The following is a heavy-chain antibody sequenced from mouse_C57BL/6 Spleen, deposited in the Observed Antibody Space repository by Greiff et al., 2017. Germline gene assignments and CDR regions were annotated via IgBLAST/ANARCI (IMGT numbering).Heavy chain of an antibody. Sequence: QVQLKQSGAELVKPGASVKISCKASGYAFSSYWMNWVKQRPGKGLEWIGQIYPGDGDTNYNGKFKGKATLTADKSSSTACMQLSSLTSEDSAVYFCARGNYGSRPYWYFDVWGTGTTVTVSS. CDR3: ARGNYGSRPYWYFDV. V-gene: IGHV1-80*01. J-gene: IGHJ1*03. CDR2: IYPGDGDT. CDR1: GYAFSSYW. D-gene: IGHD1-1*01.